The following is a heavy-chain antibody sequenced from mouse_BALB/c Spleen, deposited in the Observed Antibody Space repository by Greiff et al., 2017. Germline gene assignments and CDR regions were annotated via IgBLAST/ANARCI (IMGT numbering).Heavy chain of an antibody. Sequence: VQLQQSGAELVRPGTSVKVSCKASGYAFTNYLIEWVKQRPGQGLEWIGVINPGSGGTNYNEKFKGKATLTADKSSSTAYMQLSSLTSDDSAVYFCARGETPFDYWGQGTTLTVSS. J-gene: IGHJ2*01. CDR2: INPGSGGT. CDR1: GYAFTNYL. CDR3: ARGETPFDY. V-gene: IGHV1-54*01.